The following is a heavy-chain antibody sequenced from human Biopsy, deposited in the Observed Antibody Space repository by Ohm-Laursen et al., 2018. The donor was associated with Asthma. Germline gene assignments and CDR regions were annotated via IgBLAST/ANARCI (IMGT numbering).Heavy chain of an antibody. V-gene: IGHV2-70*04. CDR2: IDWEEDK. Sequence: PTQTLTLTGSFSGFSLSSSGANVNWIRQPPGKALEWLARIDWEEDKFYSTSLRTRLTISKGSSEDQVVLTMTSMGPVDTATYYCTRHNDYWGLGTLVTVSS. D-gene: IGHD1-14*01. CDR1: GFSLSSSGAN. CDR3: TRHNDY. J-gene: IGHJ4*02.